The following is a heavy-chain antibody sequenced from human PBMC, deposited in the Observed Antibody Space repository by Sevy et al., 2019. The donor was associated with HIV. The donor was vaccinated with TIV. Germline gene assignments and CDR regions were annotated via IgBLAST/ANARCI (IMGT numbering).Heavy chain of an antibody. D-gene: IGHD4-17*01. Sequence: GGSLRLSCADSGFTFSSYTMNWVRQAPGKGLEWVSSISSTGNYIYYADSLKGRFSISRDNAKNSRFLQMNSLRAEDTAVYYCAGGSHDYGDYDRDVGFDYWGQGTLVTVSS. CDR2: ISSTGNYI. J-gene: IGHJ4*02. CDR1: GFTFSSYT. CDR3: AGGSHDYGDYDRDVGFDY. V-gene: IGHV3-21*01.